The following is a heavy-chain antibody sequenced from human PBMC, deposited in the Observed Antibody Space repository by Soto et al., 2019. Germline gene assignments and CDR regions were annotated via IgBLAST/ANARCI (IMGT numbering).Heavy chain of an antibody. CDR2: IYHSGST. CDR1: GYSISSGYY. V-gene: IGHV4-38-2*02. D-gene: IGHD3-9*01. Sequence: SETLSLTCAVSGYSISSGYYWGWIRQPPGKGLEWIGSIYHSGSTYYNPSLKSRVTISVDTSKNQFSLKLSSVTAADTAVYYCARDSALRYFDWLSVDYWGQGTLVIVSS. CDR3: ARDSALRYFDWLSVDY. J-gene: IGHJ4*02.